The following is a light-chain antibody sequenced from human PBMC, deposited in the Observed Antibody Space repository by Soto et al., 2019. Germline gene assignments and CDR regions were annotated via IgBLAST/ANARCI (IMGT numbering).Light chain of an antibody. J-gene: IGLJ3*02. CDR3: TSYTTSSPYLV. V-gene: IGLV2-14*03. Sequence: QSALTQPASVSGSPGQSITISCTGTSSDVGGYNCVSWYQHHPGKAPKLMIYDVTNRPSGVSNRFSGSKSGNTASLTISGLQAEDEADYYCTSYTTSSPYLVFGGGAKLTVL. CDR2: DVT. CDR1: SSDVGGYNC.